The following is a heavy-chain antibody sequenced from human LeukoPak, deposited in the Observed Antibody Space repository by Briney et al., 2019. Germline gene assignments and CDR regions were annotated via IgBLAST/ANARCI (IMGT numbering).Heavy chain of an antibody. V-gene: IGHV3-23*01. Sequence: PGGSLILSCAASGFTFSNYAMSWVRQAPGKGLEWVSTISGSTVNTYYADSVKGRFTISRDNSKNTLYLQMNSLRAEDTAVYSCAKVVGPFDYWGQGTLVTVSS. CDR2: ISGSTVNT. D-gene: IGHD1-26*01. CDR3: AKVVGPFDY. J-gene: IGHJ4*02. CDR1: GFTFSNYA.